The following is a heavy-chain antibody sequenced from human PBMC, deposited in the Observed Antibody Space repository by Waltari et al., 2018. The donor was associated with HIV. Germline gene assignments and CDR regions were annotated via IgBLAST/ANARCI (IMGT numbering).Heavy chain of an antibody. CDR1: GGSFSVYY. D-gene: IGHD3-3*01. Sequence: QVPLQQWCAGLLKTSETLSLNCAVYGGSFSVYYWSWFRHPPGKGREWNGEINHSGSTNYNPSLKSRVTISVDTSKNQFSLKLSSVTAADTAVYYCARGVFLEWLLLNWFDPWGQGTLVTVSS. V-gene: IGHV4-34*01. CDR2: INHSGST. J-gene: IGHJ5*02. CDR3: ARGVFLEWLLLNWFDP.